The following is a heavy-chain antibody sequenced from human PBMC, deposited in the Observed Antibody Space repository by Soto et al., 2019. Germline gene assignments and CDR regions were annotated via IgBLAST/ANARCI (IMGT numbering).Heavy chain of an antibody. V-gene: IGHV3-30-3*01. J-gene: IGHJ4*02. Sequence: GGSLRLSCAASGFTFSSYAMHWVRQAPGKGLEWVAVISYDGSNKYYADSVKGRFTISRDNSKNTLYLQMNSLRAEDTAVYYCARGFGVVIIQIDYWGQGT. D-gene: IGHD3-3*01. CDR1: GFTFSSYA. CDR3: ARGFGVVIIQIDY. CDR2: ISYDGSNK.